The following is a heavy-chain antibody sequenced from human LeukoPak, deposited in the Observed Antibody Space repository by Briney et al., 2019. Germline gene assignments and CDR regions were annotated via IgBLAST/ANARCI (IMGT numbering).Heavy chain of an antibody. J-gene: IGHJ5*02. D-gene: IGHD1-26*01. V-gene: IGHV5-51*01. Sequence: GESLKISCKGSGYSFTSYWIGWVRQMPGKGLEWMGIIYPVDSDTRYSPSFQGHVTISADKSIRTAYLQWSSLKASDTAMYYCARLGGGSQLAGSNWFHPWGQGTLVTVSS. CDR1: GYSFTSYW. CDR3: ARLGGGSQLAGSNWFHP. CDR2: IYPVDSDT.